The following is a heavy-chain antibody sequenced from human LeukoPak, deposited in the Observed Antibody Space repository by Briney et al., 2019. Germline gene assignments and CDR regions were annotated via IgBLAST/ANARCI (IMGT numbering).Heavy chain of an antibody. CDR3: ARLSRAQLPSFDY. CDR2: ISGSGADT. CDR1: EFTFSTYA. D-gene: IGHD2-2*01. Sequence: GGSLRLSCEASEFTFSTYAMRWVRQAPGQGLEWVSAISGSGADTYYAESVKGRFTVSRDNSQSTLYLQMNSLRAEDTAVYYCARLSRAQLPSFDYWGQGTLVTVSS. V-gene: IGHV3-23*01. J-gene: IGHJ4*02.